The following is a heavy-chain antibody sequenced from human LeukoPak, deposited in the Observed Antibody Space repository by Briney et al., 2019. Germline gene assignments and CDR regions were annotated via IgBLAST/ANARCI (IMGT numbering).Heavy chain of an antibody. CDR3: ARGPYGYNPFDY. D-gene: IGHD5-24*01. Sequence: SETLSLTCTVSGGSISSYYWSWIRQPPGEGLEWIGYIYHSGSTYYNPSLKSRVTISVDRSKNQFSLKLSSVTAADTAVYYCARGPYGYNPFDYWGQGTLVTVSS. CDR2: IYHSGST. J-gene: IGHJ4*02. CDR1: GGSISSYY. V-gene: IGHV4-59*12.